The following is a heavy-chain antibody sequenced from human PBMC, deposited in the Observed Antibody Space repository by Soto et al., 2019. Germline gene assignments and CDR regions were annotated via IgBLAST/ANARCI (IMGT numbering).Heavy chain of an antibody. Sequence: SGGSLRLSCAASGFTVSGMFMNWVRQAPGKGLEWVSGIYPAGPTYYADSVKGRFTISRDNSENTLFLQLNNLRAEDTAVYYCARDADSSGFHYWGQGILVTASS. CDR1: GFTVSGMF. J-gene: IGHJ4*02. V-gene: IGHV3-53*01. D-gene: IGHD6-19*01. CDR2: IYPAGPT. CDR3: ARDADSSGFHY.